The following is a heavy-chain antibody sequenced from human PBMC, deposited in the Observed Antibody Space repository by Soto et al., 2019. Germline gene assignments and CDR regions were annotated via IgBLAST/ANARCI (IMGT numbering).Heavy chain of an antibody. V-gene: IGHV3-23*01. Sequence: GGSLRLSCAASGFTFSSYAMSWVRQAPGKGLEWVSAISGSGGSTYYADSVKGRFTISRDNSKNTLYLQMNSLRAEDTAVYYCADMVRGVRDAFDIWGQGTMVTVSS. J-gene: IGHJ3*02. CDR3: ADMVRGVRDAFDI. CDR2: ISGSGGST. D-gene: IGHD3-10*01. CDR1: GFTFSSYA.